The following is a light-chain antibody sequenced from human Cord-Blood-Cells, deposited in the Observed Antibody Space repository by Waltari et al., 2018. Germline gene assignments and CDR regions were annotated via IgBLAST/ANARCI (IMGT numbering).Light chain of an antibody. J-gene: IGLJ1*01. CDR3: AAWDDSLSGSYV. V-gene: IGLV1-47*01. CDR1: SSHTGSNH. CDR2: RNN. Sequence: QSVLTQPPSASATPGLRVTISCSGNSSHTGSNHVSWYPPPPGTAPKRLIYRNNRRPSGVPGRFSGSKSGTSASLAISGLRSEDEADYYCAAWDDSLSGSYVFGTGTKVTVL.